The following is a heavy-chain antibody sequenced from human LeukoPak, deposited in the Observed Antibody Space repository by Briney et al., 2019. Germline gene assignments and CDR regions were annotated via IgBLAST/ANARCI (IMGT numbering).Heavy chain of an antibody. CDR3: ASSQDRLYYYDSSGSPGWFDP. D-gene: IGHD3-22*01. Sequence: GGSPRLSCAASGFTFSSYSMNWVRQAPGKGLEWVSSISSSSSYIYYADSVKGRFTISRDNAKNSLYLQMNSLRAEDTAVYYCASSQDRLYYYDSSGSPGWFDPWGQGTLVTVSS. CDR1: GFTFSSYS. J-gene: IGHJ5*02. V-gene: IGHV3-21*01. CDR2: ISSSSSYI.